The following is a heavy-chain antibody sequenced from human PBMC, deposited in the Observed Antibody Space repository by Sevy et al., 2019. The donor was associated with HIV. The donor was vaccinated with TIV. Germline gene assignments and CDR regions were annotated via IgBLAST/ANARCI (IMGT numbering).Heavy chain of an antibody. CDR1: GFTFSSYA. D-gene: IGHD3-22*01. Sequence: GGSLRLSCAASGFTFSSYAMHWVRQAPGKGLEWVAVISYDGSNKYYADSVKGRFTISGDNSKNTPYLQMNSLGAEDTAVYYCAAKGHYDSSGYYFWGPFDIWGQGTMVTVS. CDR3: AAKGHYDSSGYYFWGPFDI. J-gene: IGHJ3*02. CDR2: ISYDGSNK. V-gene: IGHV3-30-3*01.